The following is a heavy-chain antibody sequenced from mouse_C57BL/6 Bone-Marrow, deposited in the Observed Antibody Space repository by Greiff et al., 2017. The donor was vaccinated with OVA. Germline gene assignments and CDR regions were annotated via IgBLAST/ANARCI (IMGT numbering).Heavy chain of an antibody. V-gene: IGHV1-66*01. J-gene: IGHJ3*01. CDR3: ARPGHYYYGSSYGFAY. CDR1: GYSFTSYY. D-gene: IGHD1-1*01. Sequence: VKLVESGPELVKPGASVKISCKASGYSFTSYYIHWVKQRPGQGLEWIGWIYPGSGNTKYNEKFKGKATLTADTSSSTAYMQLSSLTSEDSAVYYCARPGHYYYGSSYGFAYWGQGTLVTVSA. CDR2: IYPGSGNT.